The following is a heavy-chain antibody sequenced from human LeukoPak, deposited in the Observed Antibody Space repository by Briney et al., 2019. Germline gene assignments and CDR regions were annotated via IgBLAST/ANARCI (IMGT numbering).Heavy chain of an antibody. D-gene: IGHD3-22*01. CDR2: VYYTGTT. CDR3: AASYDSSGDYYFTYAFDI. J-gene: IGHJ3*02. CDR1: GGPLSSSSHY. Sequence: PSETLSLTCSVSGGPLSSSSHYWAWIRHAPWKGLEWIGSVYYTGTTYYNPSFKTRLTISVDTSKKYFSLNLKSATAADTAVYYCAASYDSSGDYYFTYAFDIWGQGTKVAVSS. V-gene: IGHV4-39*02.